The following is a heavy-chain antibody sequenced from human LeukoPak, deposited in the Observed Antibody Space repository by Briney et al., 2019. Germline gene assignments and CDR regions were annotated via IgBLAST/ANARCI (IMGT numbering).Heavy chain of an antibody. Sequence: PSETLSLTCTVSGGSISSYYWSWIRQPPGRGLEWIGYMYYSGSTNYNPSLKSRVTISVDTSKNQFSLKLSSVTAADTAVYYCARVTGYMIEDYFDYWGQGTLVTVSS. D-gene: IGHD3-22*01. V-gene: IGHV4-59*01. CDR3: ARVTGYMIEDYFDY. CDR1: GGSISSYY. CDR2: MYYSGST. J-gene: IGHJ4*02.